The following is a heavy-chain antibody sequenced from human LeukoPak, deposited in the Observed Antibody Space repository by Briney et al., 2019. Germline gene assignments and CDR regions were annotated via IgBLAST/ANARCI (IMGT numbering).Heavy chain of an antibody. CDR1: GYSISSGYY. CDR3: ARGLRW. V-gene: IGHV4-38-2*02. J-gene: IGHJ4*02. CDR2: INHSGST. Sequence: PSETLSLTCTASGYSISSGYYWGCVRQPPGKGLEWIGEINHSGSTNYNPSLKSRVTISVDTSKNQFSLKLSSVTAADTAVYYCARGLRWWGQGTLVTVSS. D-gene: IGHD4-23*01.